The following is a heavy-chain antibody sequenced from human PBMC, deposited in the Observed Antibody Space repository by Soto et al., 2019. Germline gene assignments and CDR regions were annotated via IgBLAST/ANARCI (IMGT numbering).Heavy chain of an antibody. D-gene: IGHD3-22*01. J-gene: IGHJ4*02. CDR2: IYYSGST. Sequence: PSETLSLTCTVSGGSISSSSYYWGWIRQPPGKGLEWIGSIYYSGSTYYNPSLKSRVTISVDTSKNQFSLKLSSVTAADTAVYYCARHGFPLGWVITGPFDYWGQGTLVTVSS. V-gene: IGHV4-39*01. CDR1: GGSISSSSYY. CDR3: ARHGFPLGWVITGPFDY.